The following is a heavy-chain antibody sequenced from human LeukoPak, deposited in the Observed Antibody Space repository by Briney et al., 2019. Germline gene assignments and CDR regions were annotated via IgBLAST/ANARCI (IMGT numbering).Heavy chain of an antibody. D-gene: IGHD2-15*01. V-gene: IGHV3-23*01. CDR2: ISDSGGST. CDR3: AKDNGYRSGGSCLRNTYYFDY. Sequence: GGSLRLSCAASGFTFSSYAMSWVRQAPGKGLEWVSAISDSGGSTYYADSVKGRFTISRDNSKNTLYLQMNSLRAEDTAVYYCAKDNGYRSGGSCLRNTYYFDYWGQGTLVTVSS. J-gene: IGHJ4*02. CDR1: GFTFSSYA.